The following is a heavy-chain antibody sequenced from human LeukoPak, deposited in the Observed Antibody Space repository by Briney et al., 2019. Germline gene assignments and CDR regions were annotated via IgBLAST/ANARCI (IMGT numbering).Heavy chain of an antibody. CDR1: GLTFSSFA. D-gene: IGHD2-2*01. CDR2: ISYDGSNK. CDR3: AKDMRSSTSCSRRAFDI. Sequence: GGSLRLSCAASGLTFSSFAMHWGRQAPGKGLEWVAVISYDGSNKYYADSVKGRFTISRDNSENTLYLQMNSLRAEDTAVFYCAKDMRSSTSCSRRAFDIWGQRTLVTVSS. J-gene: IGHJ3*02. V-gene: IGHV3-30-3*01.